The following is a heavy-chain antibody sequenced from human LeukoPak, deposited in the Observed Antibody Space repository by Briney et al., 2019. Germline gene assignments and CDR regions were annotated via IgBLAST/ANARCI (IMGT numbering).Heavy chain of an antibody. CDR2: ISSSSSYI. Sequence: GGSLRLSCAASGFTFSSYSMNWVRQAPGKGLEWVSSISSSSSYIYYADSVKGRFTISRDNDKNSLYLQMNSLRAKDTAVYYCATGIRVEYYYYMDVWGKGTTVIVFS. V-gene: IGHV3-21*01. D-gene: IGHD3-10*01. CDR1: GFTFSSYS. J-gene: IGHJ6*03. CDR3: ATGIRVEYYYYMDV.